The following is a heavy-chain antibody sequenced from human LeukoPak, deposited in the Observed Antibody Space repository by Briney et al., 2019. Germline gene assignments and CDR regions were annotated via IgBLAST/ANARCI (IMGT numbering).Heavy chain of an antibody. D-gene: IGHD3-3*01. V-gene: IGHV1-18*04. Sequence: ASVKVSRKASGYTFTGYYMHWVRQAPGQGLEWMGWISANSGNTKFAQKVQGRITMTTDTSTSTAYMELRSLRSDDTAIYFCARDRHYDASTVFDPWGQGTLVTVSS. CDR3: ARDRHYDASTVFDP. CDR2: ISANSGNT. J-gene: IGHJ5*02. CDR1: GYTFTGYY.